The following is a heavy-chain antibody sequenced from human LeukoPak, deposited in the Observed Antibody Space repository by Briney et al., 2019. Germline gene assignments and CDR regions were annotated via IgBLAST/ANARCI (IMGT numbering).Heavy chain of an antibody. CDR2: NRSRAYGGTT. D-gene: IGHD3-9*01. Sequence: GGSLRLSCTASGFTLGDYAMSWFRQAPGNGLEWVGFNRSRAYGGTTEYAASVKGRFTISRDDSKRIAYLQMNSLKTEYTAVYYCTRDTLRYFDWLLPEEDYWGQGTLVTVSS. CDR1: GFTLGDYA. J-gene: IGHJ4*02. CDR3: TRDTLRYFDWLLPEEDY. V-gene: IGHV3-49*03.